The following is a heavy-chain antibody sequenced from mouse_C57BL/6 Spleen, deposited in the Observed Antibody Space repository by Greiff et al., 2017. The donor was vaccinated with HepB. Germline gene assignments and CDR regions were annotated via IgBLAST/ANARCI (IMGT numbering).Heavy chain of an antibody. V-gene: IGHV8-12*01. D-gene: IGHD2-3*01. CDR1: GFSLSTSGMG. Sequence: QVTLKVCGPGILQSSQTLSLTCSFSGFSLSTSGMGVSWIRQPSGKGLEWLAHIYWDDDKRYNPSLKSRLTISKDTSRNQVFLKITSVDTADTATYYCARSRGFYDGYYWGQGTLVTVSA. J-gene: IGHJ3*01. CDR2: IYWDDDK. CDR3: ARSRGFYDGYY.